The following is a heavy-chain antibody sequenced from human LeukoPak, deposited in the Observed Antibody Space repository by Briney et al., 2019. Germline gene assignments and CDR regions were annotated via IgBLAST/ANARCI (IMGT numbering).Heavy chain of an antibody. J-gene: IGHJ4*02. V-gene: IGHV4-31*03. CDR2: IYYSGST. CDR1: GGSISSGGYY. D-gene: IGHD3-22*01. Sequence: SETLSLTCTVSGGSISSGGYYWSWIRQHPGKGLEWIGYIYYSGSTYYNPSLKSRVTISVDTSKNQFSLKLSSVTAADTAVYYCARSRYYDSSGYPPLDYWGQGTLVTVSS. CDR3: ARSRYYDSSGYPPLDY.